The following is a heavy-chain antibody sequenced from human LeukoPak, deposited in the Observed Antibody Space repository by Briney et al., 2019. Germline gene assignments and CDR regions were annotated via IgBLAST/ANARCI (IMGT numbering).Heavy chain of an antibody. Sequence: GGSLRLSCAASGVTLSDSSTHWIRQPSGKGLEWVGRIRTKDETVYAASVKGRFTLSRDDSKNTAYLQMDSLKTEDTAIYYCFRVSPVSGGWFHALDVLGQGTMVTVSS. CDR3: FRVSPVSGGWFHALDV. D-gene: IGHD6-19*01. J-gene: IGHJ3*01. V-gene: IGHV3-73*01. CDR1: GVTLSDSS. CDR2: IRTKDET.